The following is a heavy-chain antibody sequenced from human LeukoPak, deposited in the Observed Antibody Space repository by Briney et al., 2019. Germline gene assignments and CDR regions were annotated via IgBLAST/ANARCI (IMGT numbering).Heavy chain of an antibody. CDR1: GYTFTSYD. CDR3: ASREDCSSTSCYADDAFDI. D-gene: IGHD2-2*01. J-gene: IGHJ3*02. Sequence: ASVKVSCKASGYTFTSYDINWVRQATGQGLEWMGWMNPNSGNTGYAQKFQGRVTMTRNTSISTAYMELSSLRSEDTAVYYCASREDCSSTSCYADDAFDIWGQGTLVTVSS. CDR2: MNPNSGNT. V-gene: IGHV1-8*01.